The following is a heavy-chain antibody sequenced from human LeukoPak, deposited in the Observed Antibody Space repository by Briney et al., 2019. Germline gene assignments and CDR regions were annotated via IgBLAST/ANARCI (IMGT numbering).Heavy chain of an antibody. V-gene: IGHV3-7*03. J-gene: IGHJ4*02. D-gene: IGHD3-22*01. Sequence: GGSLRLSCEGSAFIFSGHWMNWVRQTPGKGLEWVASIKEDGSERQYVDSVKGRFSISRDNTKGSLFLQLNSLRAEDTAVYYCARAGYDSSGYSTYYFDYWGQGTLVTVSS. CDR3: ARAGYDSSGYSTYYFDY. CDR2: IKEDGSER. CDR1: AFIFSGHW.